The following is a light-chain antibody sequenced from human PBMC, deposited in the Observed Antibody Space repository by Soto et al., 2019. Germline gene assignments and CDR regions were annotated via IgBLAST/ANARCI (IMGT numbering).Light chain of an antibody. Sequence: EIVMTQSPDTLSVSPGARATLSCRASQSVSSNLAWYQQKPGQATRLLIYGASTRVTGIPARFSVSGSGTEFTLTISSQQSEDFADYYCQQYNNWITLGQGTLLEI. CDR1: QSVSSN. J-gene: IGKJ5*01. CDR2: GAS. V-gene: IGKV3-15*01. CDR3: QQYNNWIT.